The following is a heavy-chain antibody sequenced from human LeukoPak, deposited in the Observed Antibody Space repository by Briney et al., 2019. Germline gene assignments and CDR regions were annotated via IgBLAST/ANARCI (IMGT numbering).Heavy chain of an antibody. CDR3: ARHRYDFWSGPNGDYYGMDV. Sequence: PSETLSLTCTVSGGSISSSSYYWGWIRQPPGKGLEWIGSIYYSGSTYYNPSLKSRVTISVDTSKNQFSLKLSSVTAADTAVYYCARHRYDFWSGPNGDYYGMDVWGQGTTVTVSS. J-gene: IGHJ6*02. CDR2: IYYSGST. D-gene: IGHD3-3*01. CDR1: GGSISSSSYY. V-gene: IGHV4-39*01.